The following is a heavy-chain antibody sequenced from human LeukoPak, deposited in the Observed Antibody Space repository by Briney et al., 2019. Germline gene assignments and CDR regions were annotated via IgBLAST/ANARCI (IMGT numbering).Heavy chain of an antibody. Sequence: PSETLSLTCTVSGGPISGYYWSWIRQPPGKGLEWIGYIFYSGSTYYNPSLKSRVTISVDTSKNQFSLKLSSVTAADTAVYYCAREYRGDGYNYFDLWGRGTLVTVSS. CDR3: AREYRGDGYNYFDL. CDR1: GGPISGYY. D-gene: IGHD5-24*01. V-gene: IGHV4-59*12. J-gene: IGHJ2*01. CDR2: IFYSGST.